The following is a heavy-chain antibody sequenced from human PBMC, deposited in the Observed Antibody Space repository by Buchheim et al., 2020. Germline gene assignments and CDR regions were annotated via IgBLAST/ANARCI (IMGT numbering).Heavy chain of an antibody. CDR3: ARVGNYDFWSGYYHDY. V-gene: IGHV4-59*01. CDR1: GGSISSYY. Sequence: QVQLQESGPGLVKPSETLSLTCTVSGGSISSYYWSWIRQPPGKGLEWIGYIYYSGSTNYNPFLKSRVTISVDTSKNQFSLKLSSVTAADTAVYYCARVGNYDFWSGYYHDYWGQGTL. J-gene: IGHJ4*02. D-gene: IGHD3-3*01. CDR2: IYYSGST.